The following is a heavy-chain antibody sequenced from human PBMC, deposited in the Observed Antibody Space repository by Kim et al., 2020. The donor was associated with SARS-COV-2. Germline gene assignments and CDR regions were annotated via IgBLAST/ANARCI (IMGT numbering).Heavy chain of an antibody. Sequence: SETLSLTCTVSGDSISGYYWSWIRQPPGKGLEWIGYIYYSGSTNYNPSLKSRVTISVDTSKNQFSLKLSSVTSADTAVYYCARQTCFSVSCYELAWGQGT. CDR1: GDSISGYY. CDR3: ARQTCFSVSCYELA. V-gene: IGHV4-59*08. D-gene: IGHD2-15*01. J-gene: IGHJ4*02. CDR2: IYYSGST.